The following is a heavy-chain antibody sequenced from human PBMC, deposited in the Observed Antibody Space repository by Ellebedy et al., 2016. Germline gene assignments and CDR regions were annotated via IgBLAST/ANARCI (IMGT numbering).Heavy chain of an antibody. V-gene: IGHV1-46*01. D-gene: IGHD5-12*01. CDR2: LKASDGRA. J-gene: IGHJ5*01. CDR3: ARDNIGIFTGFGF. CDR1: GNTFTNYC. Sequence: ASVKVSCKESGNTFTNYCVHWVRQAPGQGLQWMGVLKASDGRAIYTQEFQGRVSMTRDTSTNTIYMELSSLRSEDTAVYYCARDNIGIFTGFGFWGQGTLDIVSS.